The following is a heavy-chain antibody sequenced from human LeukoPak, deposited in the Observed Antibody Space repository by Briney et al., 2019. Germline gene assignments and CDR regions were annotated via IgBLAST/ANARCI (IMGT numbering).Heavy chain of an antibody. J-gene: IGHJ4*02. Sequence: ASVKVSCKASGYTFTNNYMHWVRQPPRQGLEWLEIINTSGGSTNYAQKFQGRVTMTRDTTTRTVYMELSSLRSEDTAVYYCGRDQGYSGYDSPDYWGREPWSPSPQ. V-gene: IGHV1-46*01. CDR1: GYTFTNNY. D-gene: IGHD5-12*01. CDR3: GRDQGYSGYDSPDY. CDR2: INTSGGST.